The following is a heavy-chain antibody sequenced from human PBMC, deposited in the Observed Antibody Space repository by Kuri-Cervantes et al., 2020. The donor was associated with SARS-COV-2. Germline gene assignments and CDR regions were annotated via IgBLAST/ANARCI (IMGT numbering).Heavy chain of an antibody. CDR2: ISSSGNTI. CDR1: GFTVSNYG. CDR3: VRKGDS. J-gene: IGHJ4*02. V-gene: IGHV3-48*03. Sequence: GESLKISCAVSGFTVSNYGMNWVRQAPGKGPEWVSHISSSGNTIYYADSVKGRFTISRDNAKNSLYLQMNSLRAEDTAVYYCVRKGDSWGQGTLVTVSS.